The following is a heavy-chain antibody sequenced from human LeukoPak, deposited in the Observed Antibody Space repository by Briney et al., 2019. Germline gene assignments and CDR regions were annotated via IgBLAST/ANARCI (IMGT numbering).Heavy chain of an antibody. J-gene: IGHJ4*02. CDR1: GYTFTNYY. V-gene: IGHV1-46*01. D-gene: IGHD5-12*01. Sequence: ASVKVSCKASGYTFTNYYIHWPRQAPGQGLEWMGIISPNGGNTSYHQRFQDRVTMATDTATNTVYMDLSGLRSDDTAVYYCARDLSPASNGYDLGLFDFWGQGTLVSVSS. CDR2: ISPNGGNT. CDR3: ARDLSPASNGYDLGLFDF.